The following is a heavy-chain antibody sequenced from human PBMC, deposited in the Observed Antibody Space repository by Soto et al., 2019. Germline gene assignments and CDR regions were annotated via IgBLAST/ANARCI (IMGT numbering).Heavy chain of an antibody. J-gene: IGHJ6*02. CDR2: IIPIFGTA. Sequence: QVQLVQSGAEVRKRGSSVKVSCKASGGTFSSYAISWVRQAPGQGLEWMGGIIPIFGTANYAQKFQGRVTITADESTSTAYMELSSLRSEDTAVYYCARDIDIVVVPAAIRVYYYGMDVWGQGTTVTVSS. V-gene: IGHV1-69*01. CDR3: ARDIDIVVVPAAIRVYYYGMDV. D-gene: IGHD2-2*01. CDR1: GGTFSSYA.